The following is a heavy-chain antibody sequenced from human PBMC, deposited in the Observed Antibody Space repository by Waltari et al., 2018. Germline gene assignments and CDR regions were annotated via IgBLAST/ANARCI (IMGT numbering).Heavy chain of an antibody. CDR1: GGTFSSYP. Sequence: QVQLVQSGAEVKKPGSSVKVSCKASGGTFSSYPISWVRQAPGQGLEWMGRISPILGIANNAQKFQGRVTITAKKSTSTAYMELSSLRSEDTAVYYCARDRCSSTSCRLTYYYYYGMDVWGQGTTVTVSS. CDR3: ARDRCSSTSCRLTYYYYYGMDV. J-gene: IGHJ6*02. CDR2: ISPILGIA. V-gene: IGHV1-69*04. D-gene: IGHD2-2*01.